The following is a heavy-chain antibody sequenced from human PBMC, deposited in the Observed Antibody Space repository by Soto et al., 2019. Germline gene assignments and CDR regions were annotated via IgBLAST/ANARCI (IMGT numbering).Heavy chain of an antibody. J-gene: IGHJ5*02. CDR3: ARGLSYCSSTSCSP. CDR1: GGSFSGYY. V-gene: IGHV4-34*01. CDR2: INHSGST. Sequence: QVQLQQWGAGLLKPSETLSLTCAVYGGSFSGYYWSWIRQPPGKGLEWIGEINHSGSTNYNPSLKSRVTISVDTSKNQFSLKLSSVTAADTAVYYCARGLSYCSSTSCSPWGQGTLVTVSS. D-gene: IGHD2-2*01.